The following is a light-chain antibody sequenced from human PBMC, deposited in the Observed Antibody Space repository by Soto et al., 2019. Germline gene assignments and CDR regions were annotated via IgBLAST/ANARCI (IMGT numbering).Light chain of an antibody. J-gene: IGLJ1*01. Sequence: QSVLTQPPSVSGAPGQRVTISCTGSSSNIGAGYDVHWYQQLPGTAPKLLIYANINRPSGVPGRFSASKSGTSASLATTGLQAEDEADYYCQSYDSSLSGYVFGTGTKVTVL. CDR1: SSNIGAGYD. CDR3: QSYDSSLSGYV. CDR2: ANI. V-gene: IGLV1-40*01.